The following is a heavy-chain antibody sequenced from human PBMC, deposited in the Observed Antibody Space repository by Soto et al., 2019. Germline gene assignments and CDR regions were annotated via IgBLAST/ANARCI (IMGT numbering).Heavy chain of an antibody. V-gene: IGHV3-7*01. D-gene: IGHD5-12*01. CDR3: ARDLHYSGYDSSFDY. CDR1: GFTSSSYW. Sequence: GGSLRLSCAASGFTSSSYWMSWVRQAPGKGLEWVANIKQDGSEKYYVDSVKGRFTISRDNAKNSLYLQMNSLRAEDTAVYYCARDLHYSGYDSSFDYWGQGTLVTVSS. J-gene: IGHJ4*02. CDR2: IKQDGSEK.